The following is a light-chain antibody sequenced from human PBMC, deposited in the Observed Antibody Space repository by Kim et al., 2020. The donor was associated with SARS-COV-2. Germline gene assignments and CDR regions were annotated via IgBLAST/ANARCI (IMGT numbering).Light chain of an antibody. V-gene: IGLV3-27*01. CDR1: VLAKKY. J-gene: IGLJ3*02. CDR2: KDS. CDR3: YSAADTNLRV. Sequence: SYELTQPSSVSVSPGQTARITCSGDVLAKKYVRWFQQKPGQAPILVIYKDSERPSGIPERFSGSTSGTTVTLTISGAQVDDEADYYCYSAADTNLRVFGGGTQLTVL.